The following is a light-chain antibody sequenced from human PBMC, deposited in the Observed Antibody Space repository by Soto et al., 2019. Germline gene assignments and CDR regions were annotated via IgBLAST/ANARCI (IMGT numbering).Light chain of an antibody. J-gene: IGLJ1*01. CDR3: KSYTSSSTYV. Sequence: QSVLTQPASLSGSPGQSITISCTGTSSDVGGYNYVSWYQHNPGKAPKLMMYDVNNRPSGVSNRFSGSKSGNAASLTISGLQAEDEADYFCKSYTSSSTYVFGTGTKVTVL. V-gene: IGLV2-14*03. CDR2: DVN. CDR1: SSDVGGYNY.